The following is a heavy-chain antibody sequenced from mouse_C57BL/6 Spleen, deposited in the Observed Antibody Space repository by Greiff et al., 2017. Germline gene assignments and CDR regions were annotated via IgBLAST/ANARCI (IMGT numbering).Heavy chain of an antibody. CDR3: ARPDSSGLLY. Sequence: VQLQQSGPELVKPGASVKISCKASGYTFTDYYMNWVKQSHGKSLEWIGDINPNNGGTSYNQKFKGKATLTVDKSSSTAYMELRSLTSEDSAVYYCARPDSSGLLYWGQGTLVTVSA. CDR2: INPNNGGT. CDR1: GYTFTDYY. V-gene: IGHV1-26*01. D-gene: IGHD3-2*02. J-gene: IGHJ3*01.